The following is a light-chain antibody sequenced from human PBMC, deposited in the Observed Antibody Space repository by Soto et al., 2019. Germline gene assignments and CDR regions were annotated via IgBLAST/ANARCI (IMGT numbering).Light chain of an antibody. V-gene: IGKV3D-20*01. CDR1: QRGDNNY. CDR3: HQYGTSPYS. CDR2: DAV. J-gene: IGKJ2*01. Sequence: EIVLTRSQAAMSLSPGERASLSGGASQRGDNNYVAWYHQKSGLAPRLLIYDAVNRTTGIPDRFSGGGSGTHFTLTISSLEPEDVAVYYCHQYGTSPYSFGQGTKVQIK.